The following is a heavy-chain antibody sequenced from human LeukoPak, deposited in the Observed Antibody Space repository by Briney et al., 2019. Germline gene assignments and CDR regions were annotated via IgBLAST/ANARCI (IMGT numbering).Heavy chain of an antibody. CDR3: ARGGDYLFDY. Sequence: SETLSLTCSASGGSISGYYWTWIRQPPGKGLECIGYIYYSGETNYNPSLKSRVTISVDTSKNQFSLKLRSVTAADTAVYYCARGGDYLFDYWGQGTLVTVSS. D-gene: IGHD4-17*01. V-gene: IGHV4-59*01. CDR1: GGSISGYY. J-gene: IGHJ4*02. CDR2: IYYSGET.